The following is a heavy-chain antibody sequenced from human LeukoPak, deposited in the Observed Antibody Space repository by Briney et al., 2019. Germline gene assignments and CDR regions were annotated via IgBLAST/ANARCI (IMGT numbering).Heavy chain of an antibody. J-gene: IGHJ4*02. V-gene: IGHV3-72*01. CDR3: VRGHDSFDY. Sequence: GGSLRLSCAVSGFMFSDHYMDWVRQAPGKGLEWVGRSRNKDHRYSTEYAASVKGRFTISRDESKNSLYLQMNSLKIEDTAIYYCVRGHDSFDYWGQGTLVIVSS. CDR2: SRNKDHRYST. D-gene: IGHD3-3*01. CDR1: GFMFSDHY.